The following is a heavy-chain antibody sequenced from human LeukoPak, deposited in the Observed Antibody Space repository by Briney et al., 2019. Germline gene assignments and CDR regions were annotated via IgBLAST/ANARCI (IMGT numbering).Heavy chain of an antibody. D-gene: IGHD2-15*01. CDR1: GDSVSSNSAT. V-gene: IGHV6-1*01. Sequence: SQTLSLTCAISGDSVSSNSATWHWIRQSPSRGLEWLGRTYYRSKWSNDYAVSVKSRITINPDTSKNQFSLQLNSVTLEDTAIYYCVRDGGFVLDYWGQGTLVTVSS. CDR2: TYYRSKWSN. J-gene: IGHJ4*02. CDR3: VRDGGFVLDY.